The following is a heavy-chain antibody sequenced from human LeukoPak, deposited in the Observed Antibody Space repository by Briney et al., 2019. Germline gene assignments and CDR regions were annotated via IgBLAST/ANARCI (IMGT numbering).Heavy chain of an antibody. CDR3: AREVPAAAPGHYYYYMDV. V-gene: IGHV4-4*07. Sequence: SETLSLTCTVSGGSISSYYWSWIRQPAGKGLEWIGRIYTSGSTNYNPSLKSRVTMSVDTSKNQFSLKLSSVTAADTAVYYCAREVPAAAPGHYYYYMDVWGKGTTVTVSS. D-gene: IGHD2-2*01. J-gene: IGHJ6*03. CDR1: GGSISSYY. CDR2: IYTSGST.